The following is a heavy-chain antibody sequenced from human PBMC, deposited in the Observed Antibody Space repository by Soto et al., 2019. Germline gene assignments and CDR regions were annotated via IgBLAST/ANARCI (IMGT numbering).Heavy chain of an antibody. D-gene: IGHD3-16*01. CDR1: VFTFSSYS. CDR3: ASGGAMNYYYGMDV. Sequence: GGSLRLSCAASVFTFSSYSMNWVRQAPGKGLELVSSISSSSSYIYYADSVKGRFTISRDNAKNSLYLQMNSLRDEDTAVYYCASGGAMNYYYGMDVWGQGTTVTVSS. V-gene: IGHV3-21*01. CDR2: ISSSSSYI. J-gene: IGHJ6*02.